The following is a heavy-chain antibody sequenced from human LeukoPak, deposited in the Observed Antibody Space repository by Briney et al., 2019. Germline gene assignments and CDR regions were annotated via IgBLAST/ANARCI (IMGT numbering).Heavy chain of an antibody. D-gene: IGHD3-22*01. CDR2: MNPNSGNT. CDR3: ARGVLRSSGVDY. V-gene: IGHV1-8*01. CDR1: GYTFTSYD. J-gene: IGHJ4*02. Sequence: ASVKVSCKASGYTFTSYDINWVRQATGQGLEWMGWMNPNSGNTGYAQKFQGRVTMTRNTSISTAYMELSSLRSEYTAVYYCARGVLRSSGVDYWGQGTLVTVSS.